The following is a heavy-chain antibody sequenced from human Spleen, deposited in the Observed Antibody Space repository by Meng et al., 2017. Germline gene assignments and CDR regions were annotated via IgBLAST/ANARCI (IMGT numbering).Heavy chain of an antibody. J-gene: IGHJ3*02. D-gene: IGHD3-9*01. V-gene: IGHV1-69*13. CDR3: ARALTLRYFDWLLDAFDI. CDR2: IIPIFGTA. Sequence: SVKVSCKASGGTFSSYAISWVRQAPGQGLEWMGGIIPIFGTANYAQKFQGRVTITADESTSTAYMELSSLRSEDTAVYYCARALTLRYFDWLLDAFDIWGQGTMVTV. CDR1: GGTFSSYA.